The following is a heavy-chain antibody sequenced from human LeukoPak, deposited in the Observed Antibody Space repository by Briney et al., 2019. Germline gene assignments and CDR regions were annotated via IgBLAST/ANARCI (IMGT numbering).Heavy chain of an antibody. V-gene: IGHV3-21*01. D-gene: IGHD3-10*01. CDR3: ARGGSYSHNAFDI. J-gene: IGHJ3*02. CDR2: ISTSSTDI. CDR1: GFTFSTYS. Sequence: PGGSLRLSCAVSGFTFSTYSMNWVRQAPGKGLEWVSCISTSSTDIHYADSVKGRFTISRDNAKNTLYLQMNSLRAEDTAVYYCARGGSYSHNAFDIWGQGTMVTVSS.